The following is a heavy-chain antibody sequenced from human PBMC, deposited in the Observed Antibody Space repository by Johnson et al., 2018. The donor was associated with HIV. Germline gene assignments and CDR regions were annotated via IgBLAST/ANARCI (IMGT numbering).Heavy chain of an antibody. CDR1: GFTFSSYG. J-gene: IGHJ3*02. CDR2: IRYDGSNK. CDR3: AKDGDYYDSSGRAFDI. Sequence: VQLVESGGGVVQPGGSLRLSCAASGFTFSSYGMHWVRQAPGKGLEWVAFIRYDGSNKYYADSVTGRFTISRDNSKNTLYLQMNSLRAEATAVYYCAKDGDYYDSSGRAFDIWGQGTMVTVSS. D-gene: IGHD3-22*01. V-gene: IGHV3-30*02.